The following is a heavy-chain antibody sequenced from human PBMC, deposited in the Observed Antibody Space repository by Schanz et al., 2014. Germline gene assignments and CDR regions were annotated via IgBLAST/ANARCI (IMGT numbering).Heavy chain of an antibody. J-gene: IGHJ4*01. CDR1: GFTFSDYY. D-gene: IGHD6-13*01. V-gene: IGHV3-11*05. CDR3: AREQIMAAAGLVDY. Sequence: VQLVESGGGLVQPGGSLRLSCAASGFTFSDYYMSWIRQAPGKGLEGVSYISGTTTYTNYADSVKGRFTISRDNAKNSLYLQMNSLRAEDTAVYYCAREQIMAAAGLVDYWGHGTLVTVAS. CDR2: ISGTTTYT.